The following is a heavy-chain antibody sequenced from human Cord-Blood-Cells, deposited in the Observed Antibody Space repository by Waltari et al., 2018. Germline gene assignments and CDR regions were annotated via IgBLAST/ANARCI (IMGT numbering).Heavy chain of an antibody. J-gene: IGHJ3*02. D-gene: IGHD2-8*02. CDR1: GYSISSGYY. CDR2: IYHSGGT. Sequence: QVQLQESGPGLVKPSETLSLTCAVSGYSISSGYYWGWIRQPPGKGLEWIGSIYHSGGTYDNPSLKGRVTISVETSNNRFALKLSSVTAADTAVYYCAREGPNCTGGVCYTAGWGAFDIWGQRTMVTVSS. CDR3: AREGPNCTGGVCYTAGWGAFDI. V-gene: IGHV4-38-2*02.